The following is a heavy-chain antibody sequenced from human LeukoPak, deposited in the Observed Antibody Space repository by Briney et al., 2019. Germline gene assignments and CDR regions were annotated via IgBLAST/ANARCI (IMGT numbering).Heavy chain of an antibody. Sequence: SETLSLTCTVSGGSISSRSYYWGWIRQPPGKGLEWIGSLYYSGSTYYNPSLKSRVTISVDTSKNQFSLKLSSVTAADTAVYYCARVMTTVVPYFDYWGQGTLVTVSS. D-gene: IGHD4-23*01. V-gene: IGHV4-39*01. CDR2: LYYSGST. CDR1: GGSISSRSYY. J-gene: IGHJ4*02. CDR3: ARVMTTVVPYFDY.